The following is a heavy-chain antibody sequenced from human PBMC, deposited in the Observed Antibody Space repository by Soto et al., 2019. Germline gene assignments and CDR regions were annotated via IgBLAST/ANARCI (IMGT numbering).Heavy chain of an antibody. D-gene: IGHD2-15*01. Sequence: SETLSLTCAVYGGSFSGYYWSWIRQPPGKGLEWIGEINHSGSTNYNPSLKSRVTISVDTSKIQFSLKLSSVTAADTAVYYCARGPSLGYCSGGSCPDAFDIWGQGTMVTVSS. CDR1: GGSFSGYY. J-gene: IGHJ3*02. V-gene: IGHV4-34*01. CDR3: ARGPSLGYCSGGSCPDAFDI. CDR2: INHSGST.